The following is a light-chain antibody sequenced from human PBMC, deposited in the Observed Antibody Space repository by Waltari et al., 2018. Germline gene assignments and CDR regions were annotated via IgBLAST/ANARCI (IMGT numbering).Light chain of an antibody. J-gene: IGKJ1*01. CDR3: QQFNTYFET. V-gene: IGKV1-5*03. CDR1: QNIMTN. Sequence: DIQMTQYPSTLSASVGDRVAITCRASQNIMTNVAWDQPKPGEAPKLLIFRSSSLVDGVPSRFIGSGSGTEFSLTISSLQPDDFATYYCQQFNTYFETFGQGTKVEVK. CDR2: RSS.